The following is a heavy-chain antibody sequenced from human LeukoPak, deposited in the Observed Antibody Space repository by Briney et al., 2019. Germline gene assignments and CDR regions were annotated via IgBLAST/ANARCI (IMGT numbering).Heavy chain of an antibody. CDR2: IYYSGST. V-gene: IGHV4-4*02. CDR3: ARTPLYYDSSGYYPH. Sequence: SETLSLTCAVSGGSISSSNWWSWVRQPPGKGLEWIGEIYYSGSTNYNPSLKSRVTISVDKSKNQFSLKLSSVTAADTAVYYCARTPLYYDSSGYYPHWGQGTLVTVSS. CDR1: GGSISSSNW. J-gene: IGHJ1*01. D-gene: IGHD3-22*01.